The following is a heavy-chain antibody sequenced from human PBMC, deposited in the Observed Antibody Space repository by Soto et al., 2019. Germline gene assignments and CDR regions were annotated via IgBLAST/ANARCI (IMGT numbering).Heavy chain of an antibody. CDR1: GGTFSSYA. CDR2: IIPIFGTA. Sequence: QVQLVQSGDEVKKPGSSVKVSCKASGGTFSSYAISWVRQAPGQGLEWMGGIIPIFGTANYAQKFQGRVTITADKSTSTAYMVLSSLRTEDTAVYYCARLAGWRVAATDYWGQGTLVTGSS. V-gene: IGHV1-69*06. J-gene: IGHJ4*02. CDR3: ARLAGWRVAATDY. D-gene: IGHD2-15*01.